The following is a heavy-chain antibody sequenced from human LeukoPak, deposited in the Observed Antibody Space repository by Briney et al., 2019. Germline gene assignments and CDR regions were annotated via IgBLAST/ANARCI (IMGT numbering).Heavy chain of an antibody. V-gene: IGHV4-59*12. D-gene: IGHD3-10*01. Sequence: SETLSLTCTVSGGSISSYYWSWIRQPPGKGLEWIGYIYYSGSTYYNPSLKSRVTISVDTSKNQFSLKLSSVTAADTAVYYCARECGSGSHGSLSWYFDLWGRGTLVTVSS. J-gene: IGHJ2*01. CDR2: IYYSGST. CDR3: ARECGSGSHGSLSWYFDL. CDR1: GGSISSYY.